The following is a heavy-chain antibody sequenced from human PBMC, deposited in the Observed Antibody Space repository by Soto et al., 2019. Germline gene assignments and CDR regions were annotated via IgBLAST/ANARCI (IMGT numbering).Heavy chain of an antibody. Sequence: QVQLVESGGGVVQPGRSLRLSCAASGFTFSSYAMHWVRQAPGKGLKWVAVISYDGSNKYYADSVKGRFTISRDNSKNTLYLQMNSLRAEDTAVYYCARGSFGAANRLSDYWGQGTLVTVSS. CDR1: GFTFSSYA. J-gene: IGHJ4*02. CDR3: ARGSFGAANRLSDY. CDR2: ISYDGSNK. V-gene: IGHV3-30-3*01. D-gene: IGHD6-25*01.